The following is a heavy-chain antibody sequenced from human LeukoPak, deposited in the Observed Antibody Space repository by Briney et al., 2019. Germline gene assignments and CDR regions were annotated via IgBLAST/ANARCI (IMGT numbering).Heavy chain of an antibody. Sequence: GRSLILSCVASEFTFSSYAMNWIRKGPCKVLEWVSIISCSGDTTYYADSVKGRFTISRDHSVETLCLQRTGLRAEDTVVYSCAEDLLDCTIMGAFDIGGLGTVVTVSS. CDR3: AEDLLDCTIMGAFDI. D-gene: IGHD2-21*02. J-gene: IGHJ3*02. CDR2: ISCSGDTT. CDR1: EFTFSSYA. V-gene: IGHV3-23*01.